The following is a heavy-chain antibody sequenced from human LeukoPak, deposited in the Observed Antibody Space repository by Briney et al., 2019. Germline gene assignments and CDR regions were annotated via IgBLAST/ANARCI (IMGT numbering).Heavy chain of an antibody. J-gene: IGHJ6*02. D-gene: IGHD3-16*02. V-gene: IGHV3-53*01. Sequence: GGSLRPSCAASGFIVSHNYMTWVRQAPGKGLEWISVIYIDGTTYYADSVKGRFTISRDNPKNTVYLQIDSLRAEDTAVYYCAREYDYVWGSYSYNSYYYGMDVWGQGTTVTVSS. CDR3: AREYDYVWGSYSYNSYYYGMDV. CDR1: GFIVSHNY. CDR2: IYIDGTT.